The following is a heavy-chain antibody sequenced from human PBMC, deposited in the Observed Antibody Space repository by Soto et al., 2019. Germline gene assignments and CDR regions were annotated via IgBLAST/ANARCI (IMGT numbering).Heavy chain of an antibody. CDR2: IYWNDDN. V-gene: IGHV2-5*01. J-gene: IGHJ4*02. CDR1: GFPLSSTAVG. Sequence: QITLKESGPTLVKPTQTLTLTCTFSGFPLSSTAVGVNWIRQPPGKALEWLALIYWNDDNQYSPSLKSRLTITKDTSKNQVVLTMTNMDPVDTATYYCAHGSGWLSDYWGQGTLVTVSS. CDR3: AHGSGWLSDY. D-gene: IGHD6-19*01.